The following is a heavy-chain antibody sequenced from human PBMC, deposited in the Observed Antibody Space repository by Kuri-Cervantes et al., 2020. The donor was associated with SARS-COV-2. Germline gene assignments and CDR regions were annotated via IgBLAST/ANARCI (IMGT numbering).Heavy chain of an antibody. J-gene: IGHJ3*02. CDR3: ARDRPYCSSTSCYSVDAFDI. D-gene: IGHD2-2*01. Sequence: GESLKISCTASGFIFSDYYMTWIRQAPGKGLEWVSNIGPSGTTKYYADSVKGRFTISRDNAKNSLYLQMSSLRAEDTPVYYCARDRPYCSSTSCYSVDAFDIWGQGTMVTVSS. CDR1: GFIFSDYY. V-gene: IGHV3-11*04. CDR2: IGPSGTTK.